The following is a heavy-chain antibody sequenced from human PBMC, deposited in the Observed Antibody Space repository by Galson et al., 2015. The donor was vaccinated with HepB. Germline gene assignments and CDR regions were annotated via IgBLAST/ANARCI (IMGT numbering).Heavy chain of an antibody. Sequence: SVKVSCKASGYTFTSYYMHWVRQAPGQGLEWMGIINPSGGSTSYAQKFQGRVTMTRDTSTSTVYMELSSLRSEDTAVYYCARGGLGYYYDSSGYPDDAFDIWHQGTMLTVS. V-gene: IGHV1-46*03. D-gene: IGHD3-22*01. CDR3: ARGGLGYYYDSSGYPDDAFDI. CDR1: GYTFTSYY. CDR2: INPSGGST. J-gene: IGHJ3*02.